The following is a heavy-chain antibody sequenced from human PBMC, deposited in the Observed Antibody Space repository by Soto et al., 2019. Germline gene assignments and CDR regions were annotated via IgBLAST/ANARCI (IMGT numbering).Heavy chain of an antibody. J-gene: IGHJ3*02. V-gene: IGHV3-23*01. CDR1: GFTFSSYA. CDR3: AKGGPGFLEWLSAGDAFDI. CDR2: ISGSGGST. Sequence: EVQLLESGGGLVQPGGSLRLSCAASGFTFSSYAMSWVRQAPGKGLEWVSAISGSGGSTNYADSVKGRFTISRDNSKNPLFLQVNPLRAGDTAVFYCAKGGPGFLEWLSAGDAFDIGGQGTMVTVPP. D-gene: IGHD3-3*01.